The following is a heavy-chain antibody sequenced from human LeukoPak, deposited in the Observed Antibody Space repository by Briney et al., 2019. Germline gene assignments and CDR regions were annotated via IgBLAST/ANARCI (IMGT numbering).Heavy chain of an antibody. V-gene: IGHV3-23*01. CDR1: GFTFNNFA. D-gene: IGHD1-1*01. Sequence: GGSLRLSCAASGFTFNNFALDWARQAPGKGLEWISRIGPSGVTTYYADSVKGRFTISRDNSKNSLYLQMNSLRAEDTALYYCARQLNLDYWGQGTLVTVSS. CDR2: IGPSGVTT. CDR3: ARQLNLDY. J-gene: IGHJ4*02.